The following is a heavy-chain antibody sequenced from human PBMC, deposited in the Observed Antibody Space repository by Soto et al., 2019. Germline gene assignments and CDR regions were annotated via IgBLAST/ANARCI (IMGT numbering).Heavy chain of an antibody. V-gene: IGHV3-33*01. J-gene: IGHJ6*02. CDR3: AASIFYYGMDV. CDR2: IWYDGSNK. Sequence: PWGSLRLSCAASGFTFSSYGIHWCRQAPFKGLEWVAVIWYDGSNKYYADSVKGRFTISRDNSKNTLYLQMNSLRAEDTAVYYCAASIFYYGMDVWGQGTTVTVSS. CDR1: GFTFSSYG.